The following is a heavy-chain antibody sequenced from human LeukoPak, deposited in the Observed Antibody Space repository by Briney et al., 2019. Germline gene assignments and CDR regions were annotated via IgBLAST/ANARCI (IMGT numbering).Heavy chain of an antibody. CDR2: INPSGGST. CDR1: GYTFTSYY. CDR3: ARDPTVITSSRITIFGAVKSPHNWFDP. Sequence: GASVKVSCKASGYTFTSYYIHWVRQAPGQGLEWMGIINPSGGSTTYAQKFQGRVTMTRDTSTITVYMELSSLRSEDTAVYYCARDPTVITSSRITIFGAVKSPHNWFDPWGQGTLVTVSS. D-gene: IGHD3-3*01. V-gene: IGHV1-46*01. J-gene: IGHJ5*02.